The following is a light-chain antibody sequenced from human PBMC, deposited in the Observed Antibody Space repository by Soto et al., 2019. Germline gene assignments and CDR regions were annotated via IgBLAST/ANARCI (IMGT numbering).Light chain of an antibody. Sequence: QSVLTQPASVSGSPGQSITISCTGTSCDVGGYNYVSWYQQHPGKAPKLMIYDVSNRPSGVSNRFSGSKSGNTASLTISGLQAEDEADYYCSSYTSSSTSLGTGTKVTVL. CDR3: SSYTSSSTS. CDR1: SCDVGGYNY. V-gene: IGLV2-14*01. CDR2: DVS. J-gene: IGLJ1*01.